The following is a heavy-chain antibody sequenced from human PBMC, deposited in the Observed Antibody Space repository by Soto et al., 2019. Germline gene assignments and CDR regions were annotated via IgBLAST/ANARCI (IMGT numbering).Heavy chain of an antibody. Sequence: GESLKISCKGSGYSFTSYKIGWVRQMPGKVLEWMGIIYPGDSDTRYSPSFQGQVTISADKSTSTAYLQWSSLKASDTAMYYCARHATYYDILSGYYFDYWGQGXLVTVYS. CDR3: ARHATYYDILSGYYFDY. V-gene: IGHV5-51*01. J-gene: IGHJ4*02. D-gene: IGHD3-9*01. CDR2: IYPGDSDT. CDR1: GYSFTSYK.